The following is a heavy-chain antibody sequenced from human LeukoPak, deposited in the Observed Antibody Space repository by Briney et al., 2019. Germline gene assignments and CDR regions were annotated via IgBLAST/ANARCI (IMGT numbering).Heavy chain of an antibody. CDR1: GDSISYYY. CDR2: IYYSGNT. J-gene: IGHJ4*02. D-gene: IGHD5-18*01. CDR3: ARVRGYSYDSTDFDY. V-gene: IGHV4-59*01. Sequence: SETLSLTCTVSGDSISYYYWSWIRQPPGKGLEWIGKIYYSGNTNYNPSLKSRVTISVDTSKNQFSLKLSSVTAADTAVYYCARVRGYSYDSTDFDYWGQGTLVTVSS.